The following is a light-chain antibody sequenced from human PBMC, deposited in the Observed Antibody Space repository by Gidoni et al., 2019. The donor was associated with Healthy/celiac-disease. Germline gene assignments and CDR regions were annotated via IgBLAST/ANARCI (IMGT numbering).Light chain of an antibody. CDR3: QQRSNWPGT. Sequence: DIVLPQSPATLSLSPGERATLSCRASQSVSSYLAWYQQKPGQAPRLLIYDASNRATGIPARFSGSGSGTDFTLTISSLEPEDFAVYYCQQRSNWPGTFGGGTKVEIK. V-gene: IGKV3-11*01. CDR2: DAS. J-gene: IGKJ4*01. CDR1: QSVSSY.